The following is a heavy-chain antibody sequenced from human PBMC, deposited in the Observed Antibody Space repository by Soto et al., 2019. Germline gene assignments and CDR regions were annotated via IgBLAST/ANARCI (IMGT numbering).Heavy chain of an antibody. CDR2: INHSGST. D-gene: IGHD3-3*01. Sequence: QVHLQQWGAGLLKPSETLSLTCAVYGGSFSGYYWSWFLQPPVKGLAWIGEINHSGSTKYKPSLDSRLTLSVDPSKNQFSLKLSSVTAADTAVYYCASKHFFTALFGVVTTHFDSWSQGTLVSVSS. CDR1: GGSFSGYY. CDR3: ASKHFFTALFGVVTTHFDS. J-gene: IGHJ4*02. V-gene: IGHV4-34*01.